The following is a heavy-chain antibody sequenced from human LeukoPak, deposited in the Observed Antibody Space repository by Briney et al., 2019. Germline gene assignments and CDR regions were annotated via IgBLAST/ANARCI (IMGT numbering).Heavy chain of an antibody. V-gene: IGHV4-34*01. Sequence: SETLSLTCAVYGGSFSGYYWSWIRQPPGKGLEWVGEINHSGSTNYNPSLKSRVTISVDTSKNQFSLKLSSVTAADTAVYYCARLVPRYGSGSQSDYWGQGTLVTVSS. D-gene: IGHD3-10*01. J-gene: IGHJ4*02. CDR3: ARLVPRYGSGSQSDY. CDR2: INHSGST. CDR1: GGSFSGYY.